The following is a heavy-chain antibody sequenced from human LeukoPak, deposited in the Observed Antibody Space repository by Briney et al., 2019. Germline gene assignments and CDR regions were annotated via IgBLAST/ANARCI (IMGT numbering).Heavy chain of an antibody. CDR2: ISGSGGST. Sequence: GGSLRLSCAASGFTFSSYAMSWVRQAPGKGLEWVSAISGSGGSTYYADSVKGRFTIPRDNSKNTLYLQMNSLRAEDTAVYYCASAIVVVPAATDWDFDYWGQGTLVTVSS. CDR3: ASAIVVVPAATDWDFDY. D-gene: IGHD2-2*01. V-gene: IGHV3-23*01. J-gene: IGHJ4*02. CDR1: GFTFSSYA.